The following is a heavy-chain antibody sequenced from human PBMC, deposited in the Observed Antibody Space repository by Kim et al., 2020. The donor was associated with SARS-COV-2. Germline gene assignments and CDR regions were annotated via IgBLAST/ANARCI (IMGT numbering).Heavy chain of an antibody. CDR1: GVSISGDY. CDR3: ARHLSGSGAFYNVGY. D-gene: IGHD3-10*01. Sequence: SETLSLTCNVSGVSISGDYWSWIRQTPEKGLQWIASISYAGTMSYNPSLKSRVTISVDTSKNQVSLKLSSVTAADTAMHYCARHLSGSGAFYNVGYWGQG. CDR2: ISYAGTM. J-gene: IGHJ4*02. V-gene: IGHV4-59*08.